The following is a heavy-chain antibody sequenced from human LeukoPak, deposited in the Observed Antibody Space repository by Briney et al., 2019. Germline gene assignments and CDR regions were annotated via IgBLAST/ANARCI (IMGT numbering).Heavy chain of an antibody. D-gene: IGHD5-12*01. CDR3: AKGGATICDN. J-gene: IGHJ4*02. CDR1: GFTFTNYW. V-gene: IGHV3-74*01. Sequence: SGGSLTLSCAAPGFTFTNYWMHWVRQSPGKGLVWVSRINSNGSSTSYADSVKGRFTISRDNAKNTLHLQMTSLRAEDTALYYCAKGGATICDNWGQGTLVTVSS. CDR2: INSNGSST.